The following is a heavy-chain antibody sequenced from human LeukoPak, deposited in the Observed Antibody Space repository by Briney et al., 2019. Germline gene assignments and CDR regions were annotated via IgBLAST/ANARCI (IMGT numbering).Heavy chain of an antibody. CDR2: ISSSGSTI. Sequence: GGSLRLSCAASGFTFSDYYMSWIRQAPGKGLEWVSYISSSGSTIYYADSVKGRFTISRDNAKNSLYLQMNSLRAQYTSEYYCAKAPRTYDNIGGKYPRLQLAYWGQGTLVTVSA. CDR1: GFTFSDYY. V-gene: IGHV3-11*01. CDR3: AKAPRTYDNIGGKYPRLQLAY. J-gene: IGHJ4*02. D-gene: IGHD3-16*01.